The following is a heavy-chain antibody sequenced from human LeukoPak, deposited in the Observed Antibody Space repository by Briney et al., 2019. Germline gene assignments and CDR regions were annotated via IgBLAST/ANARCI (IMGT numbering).Heavy chain of an antibody. CDR2: IYYSGST. V-gene: IGHV4-39*07. CDR3: ARRRWGYSYGSYFDY. CDR1: GGSISSSSYY. J-gene: IGHJ4*02. Sequence: PSETLSLTCTVSGGSISSSSYYWGWIRQPPGKGLEWIGSIYYSGSTYYNPSLKSRVTISVDTSKNQFSLKLSSVTAADTAVYYCARRRWGYSYGSYFDYWGQGTLVTVSS. D-gene: IGHD5-18*01.